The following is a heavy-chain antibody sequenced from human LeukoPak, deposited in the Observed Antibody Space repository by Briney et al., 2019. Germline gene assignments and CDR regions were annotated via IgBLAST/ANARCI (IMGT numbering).Heavy chain of an antibody. Sequence: SETPSLTCAVYGGSFSGYYWSSIRQPPGKGLEWIGEINHSGSTNYNPSLKNRVTISVDTSKNQFSLKLSSVTAADTAVYYCASSRYYYESSGYSTYYYYYMDVWGKGTTVTVSS. D-gene: IGHD3-22*01. CDR3: ASSRYYYESSGYSTYYYYYMDV. V-gene: IGHV4-34*01. J-gene: IGHJ6*03. CDR1: GGSFSGYY. CDR2: INHSGST.